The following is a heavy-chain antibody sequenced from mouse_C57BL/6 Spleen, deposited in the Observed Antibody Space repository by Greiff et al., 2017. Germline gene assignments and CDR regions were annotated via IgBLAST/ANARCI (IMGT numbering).Heavy chain of an antibody. Sequence: VQLQQSGPELVKPGASVKISCKASGYTFTDYYMNWVKQSHGKSLEWIGDINPNNGGTSYNQKFKGKATLTVDKSSSTAYMELSSLTYEDSAVYYCARSIYGGYYVGYFDYWGQGTTLTVSS. CDR1: GYTFTDYY. CDR3: ARSIYGGYYVGYFDY. J-gene: IGHJ2*01. V-gene: IGHV1-26*01. CDR2: INPNNGGT. D-gene: IGHD2-3*01.